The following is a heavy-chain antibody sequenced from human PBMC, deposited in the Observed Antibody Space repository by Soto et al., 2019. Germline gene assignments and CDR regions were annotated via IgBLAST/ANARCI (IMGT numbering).Heavy chain of an antibody. V-gene: IGHV4-34*01. Sequence: PSETLSLTCAVYGGSFSGYDWSWIRQPPGKGLEWIGEINHSGSTNYNPSLKSRVTISVDTSKNQFSLKLSSVTAADTAVYYCARGYGSGSPSYYYGMDVWGQGTTVTVSS. J-gene: IGHJ6*02. CDR2: INHSGST. CDR3: ARGYGSGSPSYYYGMDV. D-gene: IGHD3-10*01. CDR1: GGSFSGYD.